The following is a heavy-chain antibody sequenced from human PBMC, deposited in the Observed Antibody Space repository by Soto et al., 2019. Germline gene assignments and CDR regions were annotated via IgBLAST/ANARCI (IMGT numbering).Heavy chain of an antibody. CDR1: GDSVSSNSAA. CDR3: AGTTSLQRYYMDV. J-gene: IGHJ6*03. Sequence: PSQPLSLTCAISGDSVSSNSAAWNWIRQSPSRGLEWLGRTYYRSRWYNDYAVSVKSRITVNPDTSKNQFSLHLNSVTPEDTAVYYCAGTTSLQRYYMDVWDKGTTVTVS. CDR2: TYYRSRWYN. V-gene: IGHV6-1*01. D-gene: IGHD1-7*01.